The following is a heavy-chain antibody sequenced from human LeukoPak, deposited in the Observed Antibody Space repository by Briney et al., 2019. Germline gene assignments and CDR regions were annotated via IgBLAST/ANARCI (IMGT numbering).Heavy chain of an antibody. J-gene: IGHJ6*03. D-gene: IGHD2-2*01. CDR1: AYTSPNYG. V-gene: IGHV1-18*01. Sequence: GASVKVSCKASAYTSPNYGITWVRQGPGRGLEWMGWISTYNGNTQYAQKFQGRVTMTTDTPTKTVYMELRSLRFNDTAVYYCALPAKGAYFYYYMEVWGKGTTVTVSS. CDR3: ALPAKGAYFYYYMEV. CDR2: ISTYNGNT.